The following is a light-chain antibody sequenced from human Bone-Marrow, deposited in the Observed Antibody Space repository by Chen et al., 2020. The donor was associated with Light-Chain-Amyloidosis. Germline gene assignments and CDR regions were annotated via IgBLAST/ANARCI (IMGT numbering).Light chain of an antibody. CDR2: AVS. V-gene: IGLV2-14*01. Sequence: QSALTQPASVSGSPGQSITISCTGTSGDVGTYNYVSWYQQHPGKAPKVMIYAVSNRPSGVSNRFSASKSGNTASLTISWLQAEDEADYYCSSVTSSSSYVFGPGTQVIVL. J-gene: IGLJ1*01. CDR3: SSVTSSSSYV. CDR1: SGDVGTYNY.